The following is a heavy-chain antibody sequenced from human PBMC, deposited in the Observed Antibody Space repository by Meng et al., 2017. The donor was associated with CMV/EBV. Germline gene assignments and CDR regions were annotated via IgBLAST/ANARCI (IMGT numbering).Heavy chain of an antibody. CDR3: ASEGRGYSYGYYYYYGMDV. D-gene: IGHD5-18*01. Sequence: ASVKVSCKASGYTFTSYDINWVRQATGQGLEWMGWMNPNSGNTGYAQKFQGRVTMTRNTSISTAYMELSSLRSEDTAVYYCASEGRGYSYGYYYYYGMDVWGQGTTVTVSS. V-gene: IGHV1-8*01. CDR1: GYTFTSYD. CDR2: MNPNSGNT. J-gene: IGHJ6*02.